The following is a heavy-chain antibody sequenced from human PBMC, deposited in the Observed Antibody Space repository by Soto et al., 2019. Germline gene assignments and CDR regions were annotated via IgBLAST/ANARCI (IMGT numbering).Heavy chain of an antibody. J-gene: IGHJ4*02. V-gene: IGHV3-23*01. CDR3: AKGRGQNWNSDY. CDR2: ISGSGGTA. D-gene: IGHD1-7*01. Sequence: EVQLLESGGGSVQPGGSLRLSCAASGVTFSSYAMHWVRRPPGKGLEWVSSISGSGGTAYYADSVKGRFSSSRDSLVNTLYLQMNSLRAEDTAVYSCAKGRGQNWNSDYWGQGTLVTVSP. CDR1: GVTFSSYA.